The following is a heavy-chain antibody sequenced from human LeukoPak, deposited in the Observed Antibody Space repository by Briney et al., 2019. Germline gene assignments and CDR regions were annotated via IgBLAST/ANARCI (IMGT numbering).Heavy chain of an antibody. V-gene: IGHV4-4*07. Sequence: PSETLSLTCTVSGGSISSYYWSWIRQPAGKGLEWIGRIYTSGSTNYNPSLKSRVTMSVDTSKNQFSLKLSPVTAADTAVYYCARGAAAGALSPPDYWGQGTLVTVSS. CDR1: GGSISSYY. J-gene: IGHJ4*02. CDR2: IYTSGST. D-gene: IGHD6-13*01. CDR3: ARGAAAGALSPPDY.